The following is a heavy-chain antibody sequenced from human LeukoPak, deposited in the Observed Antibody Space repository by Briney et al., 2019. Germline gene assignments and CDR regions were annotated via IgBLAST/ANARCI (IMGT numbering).Heavy chain of an antibody. Sequence: SETLSLTCAVYGGSFSGYFWSWIRQPPGKGLEWIGEINHSGSTNHNPSLKSRVTISVDTSKNQVSLQMSSVTAADTAVYYCARATYYYDTSPYSYPPSRPYYFDYWGQGTLVTVSS. J-gene: IGHJ4*02. CDR3: ARATYYYDTSPYSYPPSRPYYFDY. CDR2: INHSGST. D-gene: IGHD3-22*01. CDR1: GGSFSGYF. V-gene: IGHV4-34*01.